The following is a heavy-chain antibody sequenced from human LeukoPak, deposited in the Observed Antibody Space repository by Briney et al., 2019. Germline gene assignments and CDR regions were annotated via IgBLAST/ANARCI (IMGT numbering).Heavy chain of an antibody. CDR1: GFTFNSFA. J-gene: IGHJ4*02. Sequence: PGGSLRLSCAASGFTFNSFAFTWVRQAPGRGLEWVSAINVRGDATFYAESVRGRFTISRDNAKNSLYLQMNSLRAEDTAVYYCARDGYGDYAFDYWGQGTLVAVSS. V-gene: IGHV3-23*01. CDR3: ARDGYGDYAFDY. D-gene: IGHD4-17*01. CDR2: INVRGDAT.